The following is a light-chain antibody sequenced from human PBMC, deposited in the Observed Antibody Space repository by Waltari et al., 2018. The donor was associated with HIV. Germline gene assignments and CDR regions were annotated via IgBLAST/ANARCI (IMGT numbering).Light chain of an antibody. CDR2: DVS. V-gene: IGLV2-14*01. CDR1: SSDVGGYNY. CDR3: SSYTSSSTWV. J-gene: IGLJ3*02. Sequence: QSALTQPASVSGSPGQSITISCTGTSSDVGGYNYVSWYPQHPGKAPKLMIYDVSNRPSGVSNLFSGSKSGNTASLTISGLRAEDEADYYCSSYTSSSTWVFGGGTKLTVL.